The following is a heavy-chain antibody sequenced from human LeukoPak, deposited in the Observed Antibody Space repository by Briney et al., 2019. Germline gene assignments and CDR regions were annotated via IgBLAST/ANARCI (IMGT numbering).Heavy chain of an antibody. CDR1: GFTFSSYA. D-gene: IGHD3-16*02. J-gene: IGHJ5*02. V-gene: IGHV3-23*01. CDR3: AKDIDYVWGSYRTYNWFDP. CDR2: ISGSGGST. Sequence: PGGSLRLSCAASGFTFSSYAMSWVRQAPGKGLEWVSAISGSGGSTYYADSVKGWFTVSRDNSKNTLYLQMNSLRAEDTAVYYCAKDIDYVWGSYRTYNWFDPWGQGTLVTVSS.